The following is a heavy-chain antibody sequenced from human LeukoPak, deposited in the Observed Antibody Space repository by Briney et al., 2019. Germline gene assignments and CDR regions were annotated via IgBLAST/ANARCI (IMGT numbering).Heavy chain of an antibody. CDR1: GYNFTSYW. J-gene: IGHJ5*02. Sequence: GESLKISWQGSGYNFTSYWIGWVRQMPGKSLEWMGIIYPGDSDTRYSPSFQGQVTISADKSISTAYLQWSSLKASDTAMYYCARRYYGSGSYYNWFDPWGQGTLVTVSS. V-gene: IGHV5-51*01. CDR3: ARRYYGSGSYYNWFDP. CDR2: IYPGDSDT. D-gene: IGHD3-10*01.